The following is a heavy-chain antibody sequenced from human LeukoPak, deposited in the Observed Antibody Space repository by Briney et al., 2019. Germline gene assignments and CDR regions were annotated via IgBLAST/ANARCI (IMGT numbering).Heavy chain of an antibody. D-gene: IGHD4-11*01. Sequence: SETLSLTCTVSGGSISSSSYYWSWIRQPPGKGLEWIGYIYYSGSTNYNPSLKSRVTISVDTSKNQFSLKLSSVTAADTAVYYCARASLYDYNKRFDYWGQGTLVTVSS. V-gene: IGHV4-61*01. CDR1: GGSISSSSYY. CDR3: ARASLYDYNKRFDY. J-gene: IGHJ4*02. CDR2: IYYSGST.